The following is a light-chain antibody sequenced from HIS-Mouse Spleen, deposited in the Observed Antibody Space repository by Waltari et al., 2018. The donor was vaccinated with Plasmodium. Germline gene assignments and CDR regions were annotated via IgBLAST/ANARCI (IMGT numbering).Light chain of an antibody. CDR3: SSYTSSSTWV. Sequence: QSALTQPASVSGSPGQSITISCTGPSSYGGGSNYVSWYQHHPGKAPKPMIYEVSDRPSGVSNRFSGSKSGNTASLTISGLQAEDEADYYCSSYTSSSTWVFGGGTKLTVL. J-gene: IGLJ3*02. CDR2: EVS. CDR1: SSYGGGSNY. V-gene: IGLV2-14*01.